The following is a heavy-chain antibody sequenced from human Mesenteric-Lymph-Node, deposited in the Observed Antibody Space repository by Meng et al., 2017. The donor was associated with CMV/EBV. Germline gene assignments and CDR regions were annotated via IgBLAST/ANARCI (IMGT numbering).Heavy chain of an antibody. D-gene: IGHD5-18*01. J-gene: IGHJ6*02. V-gene: IGHV1-46*01. CDR3: ARERVDTAIYYYYGMDV. CDR2: INPSGGST. CDR1: GYTFTSYY. Sequence: ASVQVSCKASGYTFTSYYMHWVRQAPGQGLEWMGIINPSGGSTSYAQKFQGRVTMTRDTSTSTAYMELSSLRSEDTAVYYCARERVDTAIYYYYGMDVWGQGTTVTVSS.